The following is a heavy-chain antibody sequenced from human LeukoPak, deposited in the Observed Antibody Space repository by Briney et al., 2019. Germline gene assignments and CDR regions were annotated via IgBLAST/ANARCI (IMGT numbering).Heavy chain of an antibody. V-gene: IGHV3-48*02. D-gene: IGHD6-19*01. CDR2: IRSRSASI. CDR3: ARDLLAVTGSYYFDS. Sequence: GGSLRLSCAASGFTFSSYTMSWVRQAPGKGLEWVSYIRSRSASIYYADSVKGRFTISRDNAKNSLYLQMNSLRDGDTAVYYCARDLLAVTGSYYFDSWGQGTLVTVSS. J-gene: IGHJ4*02. CDR1: GFTFSSYT.